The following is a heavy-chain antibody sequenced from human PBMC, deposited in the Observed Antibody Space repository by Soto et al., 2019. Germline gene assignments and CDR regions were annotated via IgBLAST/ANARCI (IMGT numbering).Heavy chain of an antibody. Sequence: GESLKISCKGSGYSFTSYWISWVRQMPGKGLEWMGRIDSSDSYTNYSPSFQGHVTISADKSISTAYPQWSSLKASDTAMYYCARWYSSSSHYYYYGMDVWGQGTTVTVSS. CDR3: ARWYSSSSHYYYYGMDV. J-gene: IGHJ6*02. CDR2: IDSSDSYT. V-gene: IGHV5-10-1*01. CDR1: GYSFTSYW. D-gene: IGHD6-6*01.